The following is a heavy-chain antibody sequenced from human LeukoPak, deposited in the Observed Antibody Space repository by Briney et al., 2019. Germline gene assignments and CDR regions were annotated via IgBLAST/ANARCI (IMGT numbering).Heavy chain of an antibody. J-gene: IGHJ3*02. Sequence: GRSLRLSCAASGFTFSSYGMHWVRQAPGKGLEWVAVISSDGSNKYYADSVKGRFTISRDNSKNTLYLQMNSLRAEDTAVYYCAGGYTSGWYVAFDIWGQGTVVTVSS. CDR2: ISSDGSNK. CDR1: GFTFSSYG. V-gene: IGHV3-30*03. CDR3: AGGYTSGWYVAFDI. D-gene: IGHD6-19*01.